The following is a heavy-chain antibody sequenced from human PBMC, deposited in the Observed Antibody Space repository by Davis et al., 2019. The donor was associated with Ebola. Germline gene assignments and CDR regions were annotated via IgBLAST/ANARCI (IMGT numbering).Heavy chain of an antibody. D-gene: IGHD3-10*01. V-gene: IGHV4-61*01. CDR3: ARENSD. J-gene: IGHJ4*02. Sequence: PSETLSLTCTVSGGSITSSNYYWSWIRQPPGKGLEWIGYIYYSGSTNYNPSLKSRVTISVDTSKNQFSLKLSSVTAADTAVYYCARENSDWGQGTLVTVSS. CDR2: IYYSGST. CDR1: GGSITSSNYY.